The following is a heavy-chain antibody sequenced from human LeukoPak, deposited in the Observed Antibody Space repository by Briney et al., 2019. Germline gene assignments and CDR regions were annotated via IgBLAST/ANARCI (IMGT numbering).Heavy chain of an antibody. V-gene: IGHV3-23*01. CDR2: ISGSGGST. Sequence: GGSLRLSCAASGFTFSSYAMSWVRQAPGKGLEWVSAISGSGGSTYYADSVKGRFTISRDNSKNTLYLQMNGLRAEDTAVYYCARGRGGDCYDYWGQGTLVTVSS. D-gene: IGHD2-21*02. CDR1: GFTFSSYA. J-gene: IGHJ4*02. CDR3: ARGRGGDCYDY.